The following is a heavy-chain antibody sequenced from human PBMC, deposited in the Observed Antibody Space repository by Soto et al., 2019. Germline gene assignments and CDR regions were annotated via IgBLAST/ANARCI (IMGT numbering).Heavy chain of an antibody. Sequence: GESLKISCKASGYSFTSYWIGWVRQMPGQGLEWMGIIYGDDSDTKYSPSFQGQVTISADKSISTAYLQWSSLKASDTATYYCERGITIEFLDVWGPGTTVTVSS. V-gene: IGHV5-51*01. D-gene: IGHD3-3*01. CDR2: IYGDDSDT. CDR1: GYSFTSYW. J-gene: IGHJ6*02. CDR3: ERGITIEFLDV.